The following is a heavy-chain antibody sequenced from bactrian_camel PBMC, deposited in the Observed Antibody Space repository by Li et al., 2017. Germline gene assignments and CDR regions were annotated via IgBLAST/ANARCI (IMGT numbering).Heavy chain of an antibody. J-gene: IGHJ4*01. CDR3: AADRMACLRSTVQVAAYNY. CDR2: IRTDVGMT. CDR1: IYTCSGLH. D-gene: IGHD5*01. Sequence: VQLVESGGGSVRAGGSLRLSCACASSIYTCSGLHMGWFRQAPGKEREGVAAIRTDVGMTMYADSVKGRFTISQDNAKDTVFLQMNSLKPEDTAMYYCAADRMACLRSTVQVAAYNYWAQGTQVTVS. V-gene: IGHV3S40*01.